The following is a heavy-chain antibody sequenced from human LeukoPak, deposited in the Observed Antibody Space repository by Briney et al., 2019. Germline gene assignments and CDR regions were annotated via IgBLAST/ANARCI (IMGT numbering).Heavy chain of an antibody. CDR3: ASGGLRQR. J-gene: IGHJ4*02. Sequence: PSETLSLTCTVSGGSISSGGYYWSWIRQPAGKGLEWIGRIYTSGSTNYNPSLKSRVTISVDTSKNQFSLKLSSVTAADTAVYYCASGGLRQRWGQGTLVTVSS. CDR1: GGSISSGGYY. D-gene: IGHD6-25*01. CDR2: IYTSGST. V-gene: IGHV4-61*02.